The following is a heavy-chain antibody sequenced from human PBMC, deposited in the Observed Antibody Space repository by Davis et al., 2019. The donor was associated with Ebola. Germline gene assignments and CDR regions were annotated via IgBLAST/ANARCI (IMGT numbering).Heavy chain of an antibody. CDR3: ARTQWELLEEVFDY. Sequence: MPSETLSLTCAVYGGSFSGYYWSWIRQPPGKGLEWIGEINHSGSTNYNPSLKSRVTISVDTSKNQFSLKLSSVTAADTAVYYCARTQWELLEEVFDYWGQGTLVTVSS. D-gene: IGHD1-26*01. J-gene: IGHJ4*02. CDR2: INHSGST. V-gene: IGHV4-34*01. CDR1: GGSFSGYY.